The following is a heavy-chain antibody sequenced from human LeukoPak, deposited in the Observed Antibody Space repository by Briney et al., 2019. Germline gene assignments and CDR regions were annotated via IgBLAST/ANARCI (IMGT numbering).Heavy chain of an antibody. CDR3: ARTYSSSSYSPFDY. CDR2: IYYGGST. D-gene: IGHD6-13*01. CDR1: GFIVSSNY. J-gene: IGHJ4*02. Sequence: GGSLRLSCAASGFIVSSNYMNWVRQAPGKGLEWVSAIYYGGSTYYADSVKGRFTISRDNSKNTLYLQMNSLRAEDTAVYYCARTYSSSSYSPFDYWGQGTLVTVSS. V-gene: IGHV3-53*01.